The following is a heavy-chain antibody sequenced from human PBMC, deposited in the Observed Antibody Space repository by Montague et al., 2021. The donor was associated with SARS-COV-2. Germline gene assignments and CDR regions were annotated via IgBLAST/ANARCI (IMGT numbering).Heavy chain of an antibody. CDR3: ARVNKGYYQYPGGLSWFDP. CDR2: VDPRGGA. CDR1: GGSITESS. J-gene: IGHJ5*01. Sequence: SETLSLTCAVYGGSITESSWTWIRQVPGKVLEWLGEVDPRGGATHRPSLRDRLTVSVDRPKNQVSLRLTSVNAADTAVYFCARVNKGYYQYPGGLSWFDPWGQGTLVIVST. V-gene: IGHV4-34*01. D-gene: IGHD3-10*01.